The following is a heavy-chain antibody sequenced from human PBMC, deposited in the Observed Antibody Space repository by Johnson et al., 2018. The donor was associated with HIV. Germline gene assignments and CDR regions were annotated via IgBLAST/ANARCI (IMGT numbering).Heavy chain of an antibody. Sequence: QVQLVESGGGLVQPGGSLRLSCAASGFTVSSNYMSWVRQAPGKGLEWVAVISSDGSNKYYADSVKGRFTISRDNYKNTLYLQMNSLRAEDTAVYYCARTTYSSPGAFDIWGQGTMVTVSS. J-gene: IGHJ3*02. CDR3: ARTTYSSPGAFDI. CDR2: ISSDGSNK. D-gene: IGHD6-19*01. V-gene: IGHV3-30*03. CDR1: GFTVSSNY.